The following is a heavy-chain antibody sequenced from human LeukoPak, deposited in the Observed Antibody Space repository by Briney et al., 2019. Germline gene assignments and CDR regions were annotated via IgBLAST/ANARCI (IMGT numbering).Heavy chain of an antibody. J-gene: IGHJ3*02. CDR2: VHYSGRT. CDR1: GDSISPNY. CDR3: ARLRALLGAGGGSNYHAFDI. D-gene: IGHD5-24*01. Sequence: SETLSLTCTVSGDSISPNYWAWIRQPPGKGLEYIGYVHYSGRTDYNPSLKSRVTISADTSKNHFSLKLTSVTAADTAVFYCARLRALLGAGGGSNYHAFDIWGQGTMVTVSS. V-gene: IGHV4-59*08.